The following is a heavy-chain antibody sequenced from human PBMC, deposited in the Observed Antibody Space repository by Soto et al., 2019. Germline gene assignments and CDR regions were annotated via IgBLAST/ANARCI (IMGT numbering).Heavy chain of an antibody. CDR2: IYHSGTT. CDR3: ARALLGGYDSNWFDP. J-gene: IGHJ5*02. Sequence: PSETLSLTCAVSGYSISSGYYWGWIRQPPGKGLEWIGTIYHSGTTYYNPSLKSRVTISVDTSKNQFSLKLRSVTAADTAVYYCARALLGGYDSNWFDPWGQGTLVTVSS. D-gene: IGHD5-12*01. CDR1: GYSISSGYY. V-gene: IGHV4-38-2*01.